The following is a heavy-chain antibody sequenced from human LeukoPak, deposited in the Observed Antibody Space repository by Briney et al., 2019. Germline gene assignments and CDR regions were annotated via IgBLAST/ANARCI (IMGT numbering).Heavy chain of an antibody. CDR3: ARVLLYSSGWYYFDY. CDR2: ISSSSSYT. CDR1: GFTFSDYY. V-gene: IGHV3-11*06. Sequence: GGSLRLSCAASGFTFSDYYMSWIRQAPGKGLEWVSYISSSSSYTNYADSVKGRFTISRGNAKNSLYLQMNSLRAEDTAVYYCARVLLYSSGWYYFDYWGQGTLVTVSS. J-gene: IGHJ4*02. D-gene: IGHD6-19*01.